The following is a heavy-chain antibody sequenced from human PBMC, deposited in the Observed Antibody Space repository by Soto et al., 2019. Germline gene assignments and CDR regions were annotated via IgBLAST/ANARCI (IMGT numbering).Heavy chain of an antibody. CDR2: IYHSGST. CDR3: ARKGGGFWSGYYSSPKDFDY. Sequence: SETLSLTCAVSGGSISSSNWWSWVRQPPGKGLEWIGEIYHSGSTNYNPSLKSRVTISVDKSKNQFSLKLSSVTAADTAVYYCARKGGGFWSGYYSSPKDFDYWGQGTLVTVSS. V-gene: IGHV4-4*02. D-gene: IGHD3-3*01. CDR1: GGSISSSNW. J-gene: IGHJ4*02.